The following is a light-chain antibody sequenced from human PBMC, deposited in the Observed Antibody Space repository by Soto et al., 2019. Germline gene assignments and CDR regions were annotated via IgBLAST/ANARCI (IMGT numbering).Light chain of an antibody. Sequence: DIQMTQSPSSLSASVGDRGTITCRASQSIASYLTWYQQKPGKAPKILIYAASNLQSGVPSRFSGSGSGTDFTLTIRSLQPEDFATYYCQQSYTSPWTFGQGTKVDIK. CDR1: QSIASY. CDR3: QQSYTSPWT. V-gene: IGKV1-39*01. CDR2: AAS. J-gene: IGKJ1*01.